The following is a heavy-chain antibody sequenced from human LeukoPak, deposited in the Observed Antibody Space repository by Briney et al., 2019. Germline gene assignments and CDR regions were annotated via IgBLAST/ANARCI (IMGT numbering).Heavy chain of an antibody. Sequence: GESLKISCKASGYRFTSYWISWVRQMPGKGLEWMGRIDPSDAYTNYSPSLQGRVTISADNSITTAYLHFSGLRASDSGIYYCALGGISSSWYYWFDPWGQGTLVTVSS. V-gene: IGHV5-10-1*01. CDR2: IDPSDAYT. CDR3: ALGGISSSWYYWFDP. CDR1: GYRFTSYW. J-gene: IGHJ5*02. D-gene: IGHD6-13*01.